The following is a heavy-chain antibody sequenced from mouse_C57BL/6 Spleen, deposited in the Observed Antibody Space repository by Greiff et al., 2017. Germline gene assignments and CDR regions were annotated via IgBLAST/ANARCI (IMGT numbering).Heavy chain of an antibody. CDR1: GYAFSSSW. V-gene: IGHV1-82*01. D-gene: IGHD2-4*01. Sequence: VQLQQSGPELVKPGASVKISCKASGYAFSSSWMNWVKQRPGKGLEWIGRIYPGDGDTNYNGKFKGKAKLTADKSSSTAYMQLSSLTSEDSAVYFCAREDYDFYWGQGTLVTVSA. CDR2: IYPGDGDT. J-gene: IGHJ3*01. CDR3: AREDYDFY.